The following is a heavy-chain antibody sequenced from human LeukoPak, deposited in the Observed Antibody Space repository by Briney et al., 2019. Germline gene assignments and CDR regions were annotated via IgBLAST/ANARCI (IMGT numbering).Heavy chain of an antibody. J-gene: IGHJ4*02. Sequence: ASVKVSCKASGYTFTSSSMNWVRQAPGQGPEWMGWINANTGNPTFVQGFTGRFVFSLDTSVSTAYLQISSLKAEDTAVYYCAKDTWDYWGQGTLVTVSS. CDR3: AKDTWDY. CDR2: INANTGNP. V-gene: IGHV7-4-1*01. CDR1: GYTFTSSS.